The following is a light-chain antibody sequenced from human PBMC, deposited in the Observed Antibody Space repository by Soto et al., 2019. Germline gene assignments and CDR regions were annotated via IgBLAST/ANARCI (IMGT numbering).Light chain of an antibody. Sequence: QSVLTQPASVSGSPGQSITISCTGTSSDVGGYNYVSWYQQYPGKAPKLMIYEVNNRPSGVSNRFSGSKSGNTASLTISGLQAEDEAYYYCSSHTNSSPYVFGTGTKFTVL. CDR3: SSHTNSSPYV. CDR1: SSDVGGYNY. J-gene: IGLJ1*01. V-gene: IGLV2-14*01. CDR2: EVN.